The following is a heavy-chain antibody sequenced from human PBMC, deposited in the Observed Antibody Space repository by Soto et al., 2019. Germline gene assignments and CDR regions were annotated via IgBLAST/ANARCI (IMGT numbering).Heavy chain of an antibody. Sequence: QVQLVQSGAEVKKPGASVKVSCKASGYTFTSYAMHWVRQAPGQRLEWMGWINAGNGNTKYSQKFQGRVTITRDTSASTAYMELSSLRYEDTAVYYCARNKEQLPQYYYYYGMDVWGQGTTVTVSS. V-gene: IGHV1-3*01. CDR1: GYTFTSYA. CDR3: ARNKEQLPQYYYYYGMDV. D-gene: IGHD2-2*01. CDR2: INAGNGNT. J-gene: IGHJ6*02.